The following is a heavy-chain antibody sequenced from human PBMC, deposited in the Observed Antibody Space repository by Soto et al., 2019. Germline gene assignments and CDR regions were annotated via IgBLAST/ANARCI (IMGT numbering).Heavy chain of an antibody. CDR2: IIPIFGTA. J-gene: IGHJ4*02. Sequence: QVQLVQSGAEVKKPGSSVKVSCQASGGTFSSYAISWVRQAPGQGLEWLGGIIPIFGTANYAQKLQGRVTITADEATRTDYMELRSRRSVDTAVYYCTREVERLCDYWGQGALVTVSS. CDR3: TREVERLCDY. CDR1: GGTFSSYA. D-gene: IGHD2-21*01. V-gene: IGHV1-69*12.